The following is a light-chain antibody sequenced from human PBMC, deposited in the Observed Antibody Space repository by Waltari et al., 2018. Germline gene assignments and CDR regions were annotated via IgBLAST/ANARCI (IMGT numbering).Light chain of an antibody. CDR1: SSNIGAGYD. CDR3: QSYDNTSGSI. CDR2: GNG. J-gene: IGLJ2*01. V-gene: IGLV1-40*01. Sequence: QSGLTQPPSVSGAPGQRVTISCTGSSSNIGAGYDVHWYQLFPGTAPKLLISGNGNRPPGVPDRFSGSKSGTSASLAITGLQAEDEADYYCQSYDNTSGSIFGGGTKLTVL.